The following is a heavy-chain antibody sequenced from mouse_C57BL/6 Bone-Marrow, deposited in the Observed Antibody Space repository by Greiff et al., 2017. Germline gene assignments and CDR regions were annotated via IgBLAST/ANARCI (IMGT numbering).Heavy chain of an antibody. D-gene: IGHD2-2*01. Sequence: QVQLQQSGAELVRPGSSVKLSCKASGYTFTSYWMHWVKQRPIQGLEWIGNIDPSDSETHYNQKFKDKATLTVDKSSSTAYMQLSSLTSEDSAVYYCARGGGNPYGHGVNLDYWGQGTTLTVSS. CDR1: GYTFTSYW. V-gene: IGHV1-52*01. CDR3: ARGGGNPYGHGVNLDY. J-gene: IGHJ2*01. CDR2: IDPSDSET.